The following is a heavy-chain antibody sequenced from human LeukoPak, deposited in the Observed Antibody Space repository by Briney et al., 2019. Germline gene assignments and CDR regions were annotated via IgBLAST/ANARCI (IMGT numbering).Heavy chain of an antibody. CDR3: ARVTYGSGTYGAFDY. D-gene: IGHD3-10*01. CDR2: ISSSGSTM. Sequence: PGGSLRLSCAASGSTFSSYEMNWVRQAPGKGLEWVSYISSSGSTMYYADSVKGRFTISRDNAKNSLYLQMNSLRAEDTAVYYCARVTYGSGTYGAFDYWGQGTLVTVSS. CDR1: GSTFSSYE. V-gene: IGHV3-48*03. J-gene: IGHJ4*02.